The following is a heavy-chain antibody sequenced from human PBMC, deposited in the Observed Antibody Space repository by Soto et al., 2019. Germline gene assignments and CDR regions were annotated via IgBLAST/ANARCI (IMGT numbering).Heavy chain of an antibody. CDR3: ARGGEYSTSFDY. J-gene: IGHJ4*02. CDR1: GGSFSGYY. D-gene: IGHD6-6*01. V-gene: IGHV4-34*01. Sequence: PSETLSLTCAVYGGSFSGYYWSWIRQSPGKGLEWIGEINHSGNTNYSPSLKSRVTISVDTSKNQFSLNLSSVTAADTAVYYCARGGEYSTSFDYWGQGTLVTVS. CDR2: INHSGNT.